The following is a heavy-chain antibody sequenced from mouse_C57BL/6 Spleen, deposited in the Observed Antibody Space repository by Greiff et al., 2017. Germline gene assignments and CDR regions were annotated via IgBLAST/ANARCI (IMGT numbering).Heavy chain of an antibody. Sequence: EVQLVESGGGLVKPGGSLKLSCAASGFTFSDYGMHWVRQAPEKGLEWVAYISSGSSTIYYADKVKGRFTISRDNAKNTLFLQMTSLMSEDTAMYYCARDFYGSSYDYYAMDYWGQGTSVTVSS. CDR2: ISSGSSTI. D-gene: IGHD1-1*01. V-gene: IGHV5-17*01. CDR1: GFTFSDYG. CDR3: ARDFYGSSYDYYAMDY. J-gene: IGHJ4*01.